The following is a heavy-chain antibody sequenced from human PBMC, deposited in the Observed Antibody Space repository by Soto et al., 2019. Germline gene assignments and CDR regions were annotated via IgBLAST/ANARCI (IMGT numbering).Heavy chain of an antibody. D-gene: IGHD3-16*01. CDR3: AHKGGGDRILDY. J-gene: IGHJ4*02. CDR1: GFSLSTRGVG. CDR2: IYWDGFK. V-gene: IGHV2-5*02. Sequence: QITLKESGPTLVKPTQTLTLTCTFSGFSLSTRGVGVGWIRQPPGKALEWLALIYWDGFKHYSPSLESRLTIREDTAKNPVVVTMPNMAPVDTATFYCAHKGGGDRILDYWGQGTLVTVSS.